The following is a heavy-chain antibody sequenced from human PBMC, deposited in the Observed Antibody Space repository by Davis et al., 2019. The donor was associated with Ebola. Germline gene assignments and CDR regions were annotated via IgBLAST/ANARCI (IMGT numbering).Heavy chain of an antibody. CDR3: ARDRHDTSGFGF. V-gene: IGHV4-61*09. CDR2: IYTNGIT. CDR1: GASISSSFFS. Sequence: SETLSLTCNVSGASISSSFFSWTWVRQPAGKGLEWIGHIYTNGITKYNPSLASRVTISLDPSQNQFSLRLKSVTAADTAVYYCARDRHDTSGFGFWGQGALVTVSS. D-gene: IGHD3-22*01. J-gene: IGHJ1*01.